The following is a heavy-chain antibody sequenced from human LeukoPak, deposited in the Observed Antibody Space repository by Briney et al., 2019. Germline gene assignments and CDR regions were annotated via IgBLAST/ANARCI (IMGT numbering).Heavy chain of an antibody. CDR2: NYPDDSDI. J-gene: IGHJ3*02. D-gene: IGHD5-18*01. Sequence: ESLKIPCSGSGYRFTSYWNGCVLRMPAGGLECMGGNYPDDSDIRYSPSFKGQVTISADKSVSTSYLQLSSLTASDTGMYYRGRKTRGVDRGMVQDAFDIWGQGTTVTVSS. CDR1: GYRFTSYW. CDR3: GRKTRGVDRGMVQDAFDI. V-gene: IGHV5-51*01.